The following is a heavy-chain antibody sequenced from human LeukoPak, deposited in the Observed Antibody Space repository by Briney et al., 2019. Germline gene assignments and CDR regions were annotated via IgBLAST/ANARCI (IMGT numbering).Heavy chain of an antibody. CDR3: AKDRYSTSSTFTINPFDY. J-gene: IGHJ4*02. CDR1: GFTFNSYG. V-gene: IGHV3-30*02. CDR2: VRSDGGSE. D-gene: IGHD2-2*01. Sequence: GGSLRLSCATSGFTFNSYGMNWVRQAPGKGLGWVAFVRSDGGSEYYADSVKGRFSISRDNPKRTVDLQMNSLRLEDTAIYYCAKDRYSTSSTFTINPFDYWGQGILVTVSS.